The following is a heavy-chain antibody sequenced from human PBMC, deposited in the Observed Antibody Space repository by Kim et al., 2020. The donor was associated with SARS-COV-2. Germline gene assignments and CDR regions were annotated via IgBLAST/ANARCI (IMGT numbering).Heavy chain of an antibody. Sequence: GGSLRLSCAASGFTFSSYSMSWVRQAPGKGLEWVSSISGSGDSTNYADSVKGRFTISRDNSQNTLYLQMNSLRPEDTAVYYCARPRVAGRYCSSTSCGAFDNWGQGTMVTVSS. CDR1: GFTFSSYS. V-gene: IGHV3-23*01. J-gene: IGHJ3*02. CDR3: ARPRVAGRYCSSTSCGAFDN. D-gene: IGHD2-2*01. CDR2: ISGSGDST.